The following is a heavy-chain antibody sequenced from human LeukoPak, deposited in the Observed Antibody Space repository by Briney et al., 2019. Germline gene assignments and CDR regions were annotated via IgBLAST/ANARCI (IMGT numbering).Heavy chain of an antibody. V-gene: IGHV4-59*08. D-gene: IGHD7-27*01. CDR1: GGSISNYF. CDR2: IYSSGST. Sequence: PSETLSLTCSVSGGSISNYFWTWIRQPPGKGLEWIGYIYSSGSTYYNPSLKSRVTISVDTSKNRCSLQLSTVTAADTAVYYCARRPTGDPKFDYWGQGTLVTVSS. CDR3: ARRPTGDPKFDY. J-gene: IGHJ4*02.